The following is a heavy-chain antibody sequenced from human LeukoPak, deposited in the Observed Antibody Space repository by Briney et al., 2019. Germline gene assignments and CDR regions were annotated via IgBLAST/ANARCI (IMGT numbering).Heavy chain of an antibody. CDR3: ARELYSLNPHDGFDI. J-gene: IGHJ3*02. D-gene: IGHD1-26*01. CDR1: GFTFTSHS. V-gene: IGHV3-64*01. CDR2: INANGGST. Sequence: GGSLRLSCTASGFTFTSHSMHWVRQAPGKGLEYVSSINANGGSTYYGNSVRGRFTISRDNSKKTLYLQMGSLRADDMAVYYCARELYSLNPHDGFDIWGQGTMVTVCS.